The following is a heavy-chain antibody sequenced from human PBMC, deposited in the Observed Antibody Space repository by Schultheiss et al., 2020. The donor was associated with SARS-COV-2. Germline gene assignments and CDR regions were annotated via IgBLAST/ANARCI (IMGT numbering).Heavy chain of an antibody. V-gene: IGHV3-9*01. CDR3: ARLMDDFWSGPKGWFDP. J-gene: IGHJ5*02. Sequence: GGSLRLSCAASGFIFNNYGMHWVRQAPGKGLEWVSGISWNSGSIGYADSVKGRFTISRDNAKNSLYLQMNSLRAEDTALYYCARLMDDFWSGPKGWFDPWGQGTLVTVSS. CDR1: GFIFNNYG. D-gene: IGHD3-3*01. CDR2: ISWNSGSI.